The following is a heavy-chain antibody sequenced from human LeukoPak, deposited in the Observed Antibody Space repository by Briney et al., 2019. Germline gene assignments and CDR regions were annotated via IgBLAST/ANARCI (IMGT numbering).Heavy chain of an antibody. CDR3: ATDGELMVCVGDIRPRYMDV. V-gene: IGHV1-46*01. CDR1: GYTFASFY. CDR2: ISSSGGTT. D-gene: IGHD1-26*01. J-gene: IGHJ6*03. Sequence: ASVKVPCKASGYTFASFYMHWVRQAPGQGLEWMGIISSSGGTTNYAQKFQGRITMTRDMSTSTVCMELRSLRFEDTTVYYWATDGELMVCVGDIRPRYMDVWGKGTTVTVSS.